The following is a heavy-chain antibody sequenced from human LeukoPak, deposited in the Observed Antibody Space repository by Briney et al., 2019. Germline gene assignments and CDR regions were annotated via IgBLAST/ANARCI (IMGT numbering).Heavy chain of an antibody. Sequence: ASVKVSCKASGYTFSNFGITWVRQDPGQGLEWMGIINPSGGSTSYAQKFQGRVTMTRDTSTSTVYMELSSLRSEDTAVYYCARAEWELLSGLDYWGQGTLVTVSS. J-gene: IGHJ4*02. D-gene: IGHD1-26*01. CDR3: ARAEWELLSGLDY. CDR1: GYTFSNFG. CDR2: INPSGGST. V-gene: IGHV1-46*01.